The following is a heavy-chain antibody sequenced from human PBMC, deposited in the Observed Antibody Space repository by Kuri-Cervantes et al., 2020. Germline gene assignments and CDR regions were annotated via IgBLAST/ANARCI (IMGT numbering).Heavy chain of an antibody. J-gene: IGHJ4*02. V-gene: IGHV4-34*01. CDR3: ARLPGYSRAHLN. CDR1: GGSFSGYY. D-gene: IGHD6-13*01. CDR2: INHSGST. Sequence: GSLRLSCAVYGGSFSGYYWSWIRQPPGKGLEWIGEINHSGSTNYNPSLKSRVTISVDTSKNQFSLKLSSVTAADTAVYYCARLPGYSRAHLNWGQGTLVTVSS.